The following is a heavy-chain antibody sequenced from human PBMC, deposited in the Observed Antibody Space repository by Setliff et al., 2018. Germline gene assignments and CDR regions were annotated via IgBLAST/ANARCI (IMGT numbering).Heavy chain of an antibody. CDR1: GYTFTSYG. Sequence: ASVKVSCKASGYTFTSYGISWVRQAPGQGLEWMGWISAYNGNTNYALKLQGRVTMTTDTSTSTAYMELRSPRSDDTAVYYCARDLHRISTQTPFDYWGQGTLVTVSS. J-gene: IGHJ4*02. CDR2: ISAYNGNT. CDR3: ARDLHRISTQTPFDY. V-gene: IGHV1-18*01. D-gene: IGHD1-20*01.